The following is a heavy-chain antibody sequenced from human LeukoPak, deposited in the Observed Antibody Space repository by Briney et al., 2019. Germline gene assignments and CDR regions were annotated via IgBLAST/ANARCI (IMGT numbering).Heavy chain of an antibody. D-gene: IGHD3-22*01. CDR1: GGSISSGGYS. CDR3: ASDLDSSGYYFDY. Sequence: SETLSLTCAVSGGSISSGGYSWSWIRQPPGKGLEWIGYIYYSGSTYYNPSLKSRVTISVDTSKNQFSLKLSSVTAADTAVYYCASDLDSSGYYFDYWGQGTLLTVSS. V-gene: IGHV4-30-4*07. CDR2: IYYSGST. J-gene: IGHJ4*02.